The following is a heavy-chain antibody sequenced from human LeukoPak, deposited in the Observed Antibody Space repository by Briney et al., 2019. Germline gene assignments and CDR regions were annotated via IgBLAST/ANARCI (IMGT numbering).Heavy chain of an antibody. CDR2: IHYSGST. D-gene: IGHD3-3*01. CDR1: GGSISSYY. Sequence: SETLSLTCTVSGGSISSYYWSWIRQPPGKGLEWIGYIHYSGSTNYNPSLKSRVTISVDTSKNQFSLKLSSVTAADTAVYYCARGSLRFLTAGEDWGQGTQVTVSS. CDR3: ARGSLRFLTAGED. V-gene: IGHV4-59*01. J-gene: IGHJ1*01.